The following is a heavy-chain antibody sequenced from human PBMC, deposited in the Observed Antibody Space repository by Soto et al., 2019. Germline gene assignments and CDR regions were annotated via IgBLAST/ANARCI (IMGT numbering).Heavy chain of an antibody. V-gene: IGHV3-30*03. CDR1: GFMFSRHD. Sequence: QVQLVESGGGVVQPGRSLRLSCAGSGFMFSRHDMHWVRQAPGKGLEWVARISYDGVRKYYAESVKGRFTISRNNSKNTVYLEMNSLGAEDTDVFYCAHGGGGSYHWDFEYWGQGTLVTVSS. D-gene: IGHD3-10*01. J-gene: IGHJ4*02. CDR3: AHGGGGSYHWDFEY. CDR2: ISYDGVRK.